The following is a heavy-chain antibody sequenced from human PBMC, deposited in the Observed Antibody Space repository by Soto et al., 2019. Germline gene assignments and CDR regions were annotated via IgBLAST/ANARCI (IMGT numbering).Heavy chain of an antibody. CDR1: GFTFCSYA. V-gene: IGHV3-30-3*01. CDR3: ARETYYDFWSGPYYGMDV. D-gene: IGHD3-3*01. CDR2: ISYDGSNK. Sequence: VQLVETGGGVVQPGRSLRLSCAASGFTFCSYAMHWVRQAPGKGLEWVAVISYDGSNKYYADSVKGRFTISRDNSKNTLYLQMNSLRAEDTAVYYCARETYYDFWSGPYYGMDVWGQGTTVTVSS. J-gene: IGHJ6*02.